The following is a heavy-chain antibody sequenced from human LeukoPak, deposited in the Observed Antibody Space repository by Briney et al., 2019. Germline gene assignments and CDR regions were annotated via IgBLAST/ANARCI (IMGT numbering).Heavy chain of an antibody. Sequence: GGSLRLSCAASGFTFSSYGIHWVRQAPGKGLEWVALISYDGSNKYYADSVKGRFTISRDNSKNTLYLQMNSLRAEDTAIYYCANFREAGRGGGSWGQGTLVTVSS. CDR2: ISYDGSNK. D-gene: IGHD3-10*01. CDR3: ANFREAGRGGGS. J-gene: IGHJ5*02. V-gene: IGHV3-30*18. CDR1: GFTFSSYG.